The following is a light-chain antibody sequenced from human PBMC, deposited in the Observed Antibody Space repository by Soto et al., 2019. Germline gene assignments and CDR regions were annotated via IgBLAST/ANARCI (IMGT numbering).Light chain of an antibody. V-gene: IGKV3-20*01. J-gene: IGKJ2*01. Sequence: EIVLTQSPGTLSLSPGERATLSCRASQTLSSSYLAWYQQKLGQAPRLLIYGASSRATGIPDRFSGSGSGTDFTLTISRLEPEDFAVYYCQQYGNSPPTFGQGTKLEIK. CDR2: GAS. CDR3: QQYGNSPPT. CDR1: QTLSSSY.